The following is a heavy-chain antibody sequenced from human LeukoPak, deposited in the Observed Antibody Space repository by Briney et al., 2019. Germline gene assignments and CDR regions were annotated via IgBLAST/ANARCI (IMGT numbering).Heavy chain of an antibody. Sequence: SETLSLTCTVSGGSLSNYYWSWIRQSAGKGLEWIGRIYATGSTTYNPSLKSRVTISVDTSKNQFSLKLSSVTAADTAVYYCARGPLAMGHEGYMDVWGKGTTVTVSS. CDR2: IYATGST. V-gene: IGHV4-4*07. CDR1: GGSLSNYY. J-gene: IGHJ6*03. D-gene: IGHD5-18*01. CDR3: ARGPLAMGHEGYMDV.